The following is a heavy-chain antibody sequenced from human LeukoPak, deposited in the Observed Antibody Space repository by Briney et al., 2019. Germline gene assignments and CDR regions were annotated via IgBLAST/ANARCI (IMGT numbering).Heavy chain of an antibody. Sequence: GGSLRLSCAASGFTFSSYEMNWVRQAPGKGPEWVSYISSSGSTIYYADSVKGRFTISRDNAKNSLYLQMNSLRAEDTAVYYCARVAGRVDYWGQGTLVTVSS. CDR1: GFTFSSYE. CDR2: ISSSGSTI. V-gene: IGHV3-48*03. J-gene: IGHJ4*02. CDR3: ARVAGRVDY.